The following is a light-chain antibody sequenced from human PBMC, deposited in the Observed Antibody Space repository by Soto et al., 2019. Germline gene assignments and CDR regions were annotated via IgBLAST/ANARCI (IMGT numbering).Light chain of an antibody. J-gene: IGKJ2*01. CDR3: QQYNSYSPTT. CDR1: QSISSW. V-gene: IGKV1-5*01. Sequence: DIQMTQSPSTLSASVGDRVTITCRASQSISSWLAWYQQKPGKAPKLLIYDASSLESGVPSRFSGSGSGTEFTLTISSLQPDDFATYYSQQYNSYSPTTFGQGTKLEIK. CDR2: DAS.